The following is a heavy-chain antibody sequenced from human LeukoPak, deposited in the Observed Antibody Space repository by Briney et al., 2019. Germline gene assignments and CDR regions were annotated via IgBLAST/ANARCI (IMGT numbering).Heavy chain of an antibody. V-gene: IGHV3-30*15. Sequence: GRSLRLSCAASGASGFTFNNYAMHWVRRAPGKGLEWVGFISNDGNTKYFADSVKGRFTMSRDNSKNTLYLQMSSLGVDDTAVYYCARDVHYTSSKPGWPFDIWGQGTVVSVSS. D-gene: IGHD2-15*01. J-gene: IGHJ3*02. CDR1: GFTFNNYA. CDR2: ISNDGNTK. CDR3: ARDVHYTSSKPGWPFDI.